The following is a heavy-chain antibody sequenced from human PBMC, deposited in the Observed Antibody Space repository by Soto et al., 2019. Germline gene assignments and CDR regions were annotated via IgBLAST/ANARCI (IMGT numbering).Heavy chain of an antibody. D-gene: IGHD3-3*01. CDR3: ARDGDPGYSFWSGPLGGGRFDP. V-gene: IGHV1-69*12. CDR1: GGTFGNTA. J-gene: IGHJ5*02. CDR2: IVPMFGTA. Sequence: QVQLVQSGAEMKEPGSSVNVSCKTSGGTFGNTAVTWVRQAPGQGLEWIGGIVPMFGTANYAQKFQGRVTITADESTSTAYMELSSLRSDDTAVYYCARDGDPGYSFWSGPLGGGRFDPWGQGTLVTVSS.